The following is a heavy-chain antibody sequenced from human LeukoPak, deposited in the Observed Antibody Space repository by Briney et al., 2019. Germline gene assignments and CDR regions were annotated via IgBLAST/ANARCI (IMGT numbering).Heavy chain of an antibody. V-gene: IGHV4-38-2*02. CDR1: GYSITSGYY. CDR3: ARSDWRNCGGDCYFFY. Sequence: SEPLSLTCTVSGYSITSGYYWGWIRQPPGKGLEWVGSFYPSGSTYYNPSLKNRVTISVDTSKNQFSLNLNSVTAADTAVYYCARSDWRNCGGDCYFFYWGQGTLVTVSS. CDR2: FYPSGST. D-gene: IGHD2-21*02. J-gene: IGHJ4*02.